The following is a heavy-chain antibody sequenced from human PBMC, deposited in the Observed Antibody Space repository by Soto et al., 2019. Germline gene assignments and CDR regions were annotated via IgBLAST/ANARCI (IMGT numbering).Heavy chain of an antibody. CDR1: GASIGSDGYY. CDR2: IFYSGNI. Sequence: VQLQESGPRLVKPSQTLSLTCTVSGASIGSDGYYWSWIRQHPGKGLEWIGYIFYSGNIYYNPSLQSRATISVGSSRNQFSLELTSVTAADTAVYYCTREGRINKSDLDYWGQGALVTVSS. V-gene: IGHV4-31*03. CDR3: TREGRINKSDLDY. J-gene: IGHJ4*02.